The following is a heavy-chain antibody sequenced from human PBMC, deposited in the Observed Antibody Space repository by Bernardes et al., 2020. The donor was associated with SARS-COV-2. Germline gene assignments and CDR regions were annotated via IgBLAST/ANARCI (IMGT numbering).Heavy chain of an antibody. J-gene: IGHJ3*02. CDR3: ARGGSDAFDI. CDR1: GFTFSSYD. Sequence: GGSLRLSRAASGFTFSSYDMHWVRQSIGKGLEWVSAIGTSGDSIYPDSVKGRFTISRENAQNSLYLQMNSLRVGDTGVYYCARGGSDAFDIWGQGTMVTVSS. V-gene: IGHV3-13*04. D-gene: IGHD6-13*01. CDR2: IGTSGDS.